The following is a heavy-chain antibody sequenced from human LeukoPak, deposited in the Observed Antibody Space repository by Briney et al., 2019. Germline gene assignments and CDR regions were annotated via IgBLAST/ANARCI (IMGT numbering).Heavy chain of an antibody. Sequence: GASVKVSCKASGYTFTSYGISWVRQAPGQGLEWMGWISAYNGNTNYAQKLQGRVTMTTDTSTSTAYMELRSLRSDDTAVYYCAILPSKVVVPAAHQDYWGQGTLVTVYS. J-gene: IGHJ4*02. D-gene: IGHD2-2*01. V-gene: IGHV1-18*01. CDR2: ISAYNGNT. CDR3: AILPSKVVVPAAHQDY. CDR1: GYTFTSYG.